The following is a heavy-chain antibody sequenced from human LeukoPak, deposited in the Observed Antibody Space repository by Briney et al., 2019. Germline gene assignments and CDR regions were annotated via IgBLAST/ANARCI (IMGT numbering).Heavy chain of an antibody. CDR1: GFNLASYM. CDR2: ISSTGSYI. Sequence: GETLRLSCTASGFNLASYMLNWVRQAPGKGLEWVSSISSTGSYIYYADSVKGRFTISRDNPGNVFYLQMDSLRAEDTAVYYCTRVAQSGPTGWFDPWGQGTLVTVSS. V-gene: IGHV3-21*01. J-gene: IGHJ5*02. CDR3: TRVAQSGPTGWFDP. D-gene: IGHD1-1*01.